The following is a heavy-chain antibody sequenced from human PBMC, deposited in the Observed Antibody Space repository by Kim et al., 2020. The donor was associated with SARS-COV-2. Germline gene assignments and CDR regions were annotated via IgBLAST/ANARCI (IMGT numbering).Heavy chain of an antibody. CDR1: GGSFSGYY. V-gene: IGHV4-34*01. Sequence: SETLSLTCAVYGGSFSGYYWSWIRQPPGKGLEWIGEINHSGSTNYNPSLKSRVTISVDTSKNQFSLKLSSVTAADTAVYYCARGLIAAAGPWPLYYYYYGMDVWGQGTSVTVSS. J-gene: IGHJ6*02. CDR2: INHSGST. CDR3: ARGLIAAAGPWPLYYYYYGMDV. D-gene: IGHD6-13*01.